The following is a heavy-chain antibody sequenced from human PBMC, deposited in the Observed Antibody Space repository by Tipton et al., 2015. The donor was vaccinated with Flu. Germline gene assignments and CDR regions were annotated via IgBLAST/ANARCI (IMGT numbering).Heavy chain of an antibody. V-gene: IGHV4-59*01. CDR1: DVSISTYF. CDR2: ISYYGNT. CDR3: ARTSNPYNAILTGYRFDY. J-gene: IGHJ4*02. Sequence: TLSLTCTVSDVSISTYFWSWIRQPPGEGLEWIGYISYYGNTQFNPSLKSRVTMSVDTSKKQFSLRLSSVTAADTAVYYCARTSNPYNAILTGYRFDYWGQGSLVTVSS. D-gene: IGHD3-9*01.